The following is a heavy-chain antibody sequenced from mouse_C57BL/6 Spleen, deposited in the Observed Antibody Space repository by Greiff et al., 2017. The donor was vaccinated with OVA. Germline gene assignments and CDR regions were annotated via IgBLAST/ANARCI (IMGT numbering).Heavy chain of an antibody. V-gene: IGHV5-17*01. CDR2: ISSGSSTI. Sequence: EVKLVESGGGLVKPGGSLKLSCAASGFTFSDYGMHWVRQAPEKGLEWVAYISSGSSTIYYADTVKGRFTISRDNAKNTLFLQMTSLRSEDTAMYYCARKAGYGSSWFAYWGQGTLVTVSA. CDR1: GFTFSDYG. J-gene: IGHJ3*01. CDR3: ARKAGYGSSWFAY. D-gene: IGHD1-1*01.